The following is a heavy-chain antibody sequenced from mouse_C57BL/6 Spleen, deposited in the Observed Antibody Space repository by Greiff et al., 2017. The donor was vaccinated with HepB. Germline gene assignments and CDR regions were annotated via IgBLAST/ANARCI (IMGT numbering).Heavy chain of an antibody. CDR1: GYTFTDYN. J-gene: IGHJ3*01. D-gene: IGHD1-1*01. Sequence: VHVKQSGPELVKPGASVKIPCKASGYTFTDYNMDWVKQSHGKSLEWIGDINPNNGGTIYNQKFKGKATLTVDKSSSTAYMELRSLTSEDTAVYYVARDARITTVVEGAWFAYWGQGTLVTVSA. CDR3: ARDARITTVVEGAWFAY. V-gene: IGHV1-18*01. CDR2: INPNNGGT.